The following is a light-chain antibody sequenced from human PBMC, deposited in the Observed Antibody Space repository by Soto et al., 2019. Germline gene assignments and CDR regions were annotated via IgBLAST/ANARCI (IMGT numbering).Light chain of an antibody. CDR2: SVS. Sequence: DIQMTQSTSSLSASVGDRVTITCRASQNISKYLNWYQQRAGKAPNLLIYSVSTLESWVPSRFSDSGSGTDFTLTVSSLQPEDFGSYYCQQSYSTAWTFGQGTRVDIK. CDR3: QQSYSTAWT. V-gene: IGKV1-39*01. CDR1: QNISKY. J-gene: IGKJ1*01.